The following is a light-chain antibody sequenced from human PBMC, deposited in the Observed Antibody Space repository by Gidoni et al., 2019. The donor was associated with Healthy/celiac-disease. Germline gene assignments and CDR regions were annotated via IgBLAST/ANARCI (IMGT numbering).Light chain of an antibody. CDR2: GAS. V-gene: IGKV3-15*01. Sequence: EIVMTQSPATLSVSPGERATLSCRASQRVSSNLAWYQQTPGQAPRLLIYGASTRATGIPASFSGSGSGTEFTLTIRSLQSEDFAVYYCQQYNNWPPWTFGQGTKVEIK. CDR1: QRVSSN. CDR3: QQYNNWPPWT. J-gene: IGKJ1*01.